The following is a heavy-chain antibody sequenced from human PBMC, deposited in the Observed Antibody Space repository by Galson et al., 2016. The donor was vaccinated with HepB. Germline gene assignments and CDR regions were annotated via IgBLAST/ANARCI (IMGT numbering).Heavy chain of an antibody. CDR1: GFSFNTYG. D-gene: IGHD3-22*01. V-gene: IGHV3-33*01. Sequence: SLRLSCAASGFSFNTYGMHWVRQAPGKGLEWVALIWYDGSKKYSVDSVKGRFTISRNNSQNTLYLQMNSLRAEDTAVYYCARGLGINYYDSSGYVYWGQGTLVTVSS. CDR2: IWYDGSKK. J-gene: IGHJ4*02. CDR3: ARGLGINYYDSSGYVY.